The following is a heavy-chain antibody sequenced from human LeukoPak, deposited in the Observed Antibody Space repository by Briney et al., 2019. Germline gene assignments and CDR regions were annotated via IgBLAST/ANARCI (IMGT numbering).Heavy chain of an antibody. V-gene: IGHV1-8*02. CDR2: MNPNNGNT. CDR3: VRDGEGVAISVNYWFDP. CDR1: GGTFSSYA. Sequence: ASVKVSCKASGGTFSSYAINWVRQASGQGLEWMGWMNPNNGNTGYAQKFQGRVTMTRDTSISTAYMELRGLRSDDTAVYYCVRDGEGVAISVNYWFDPWGQGTLVTVS. J-gene: IGHJ5*02. D-gene: IGHD3-10*01.